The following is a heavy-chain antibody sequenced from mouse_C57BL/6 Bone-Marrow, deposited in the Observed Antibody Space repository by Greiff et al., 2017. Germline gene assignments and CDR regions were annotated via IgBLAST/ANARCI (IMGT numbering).Heavy chain of an antibody. D-gene: IGHD2-4*01. CDR1: GYSFTDYN. CDR3: ARGYDYDYAMDY. Sequence: VQLKESGPELVKPGDSVKISCKASGYSFTDYNMNWVQQSNGKSLEWIGVINPNFGTTSYNQKFKGKATFTVDQSSSTAYMQLNRLTSEDSAFYYCARGYDYDYAMDYWGQGTSVTVSS. V-gene: IGHV1-39*01. J-gene: IGHJ4*01. CDR2: INPNFGTT.